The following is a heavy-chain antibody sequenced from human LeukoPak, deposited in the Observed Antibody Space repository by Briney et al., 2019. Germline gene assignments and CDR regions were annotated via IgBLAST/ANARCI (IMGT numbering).Heavy chain of an antibody. CDR2: IYYTGSI. V-gene: IGHV4-34*10. CDR1: GGSFSGYY. J-gene: IGHJ4*02. Sequence: PSETLSLTCAVYGGSFSGYYWSWIRQPPGKGLEWIGYIYYTGSIYYNPSLKSRLTMSVDTSKNQFSLKLSSVTAVDTAVYYCARTDSYGYVHDYWGQGTLVTVSS. CDR3: ARTDSYGYVHDY. D-gene: IGHD5-18*01.